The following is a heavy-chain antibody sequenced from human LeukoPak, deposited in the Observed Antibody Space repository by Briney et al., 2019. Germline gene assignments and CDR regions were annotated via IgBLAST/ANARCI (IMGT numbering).Heavy chain of an antibody. J-gene: IGHJ3*02. D-gene: IGHD3-22*01. CDR1: GGSISSYY. CDR2: INHSGST. CDR3: ARVTPYYYDSSGYKGDAFDI. V-gene: IGHV4-34*01. Sequence: PSETLSLTCTVSGGSISSYYWSWIRQPPGKGLEWIGEINHSGSTNYNPSLKSRVTISVDTSKNQFSLKLSSVTAADTAVYYCARVTPYYYDSSGYKGDAFDIWGQGTMVTVSS.